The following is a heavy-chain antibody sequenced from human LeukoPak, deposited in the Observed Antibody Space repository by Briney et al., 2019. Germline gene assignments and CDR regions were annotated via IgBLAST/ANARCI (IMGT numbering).Heavy chain of an antibody. D-gene: IGHD6-13*01. CDR2: ISAYNGNT. J-gene: IGHJ3*02. CDR1: GYTFTSYH. Sequence: ASVKVSCKASGYTFTSYHMHWVRQAPGQGLEWMGWISAYNGNTNYAQKLQGRVTMTTDTSTSTAYMELRSLRSDDTAVYYCARGDRSSWAHDAFDIWGQGTMVTVSS. V-gene: IGHV1-18*04. CDR3: ARGDRSSWAHDAFDI.